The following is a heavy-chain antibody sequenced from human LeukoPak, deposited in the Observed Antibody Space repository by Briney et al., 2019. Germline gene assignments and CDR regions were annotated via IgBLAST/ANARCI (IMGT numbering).Heavy chain of an antibody. CDR1: GFSVRINY. CDR2: IYSDGST. CDR3: ARELREHGVFDI. D-gene: IGHD1-26*01. J-gene: IGHJ3*02. Sequence: PGGSLRLSCAVSGFSVRINYMTWVRQAPGKGLEWVSEIYSDGSTYYAASVKGRFSISRDSSKNTVYLQMRAEDTAVYYCARELREHGVFDIWGQGTMVTVSS. V-gene: IGHV3-53*01.